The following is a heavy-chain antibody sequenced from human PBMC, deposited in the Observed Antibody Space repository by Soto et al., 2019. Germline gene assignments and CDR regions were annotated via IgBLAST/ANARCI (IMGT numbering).Heavy chain of an antibody. V-gene: IGHV3-11*06. D-gene: IGHD3-9*01. J-gene: IGHJ5*02. CDR2: ISSSSSYT. Sequence: GESLKISCAASGFTFSDYYMSWIRQAPGKGLEWVSYISSSSSYTNYADSVKGRFTISRDNAKNSLYLQMNSLRAEDTAVYYCARVRYFDWLLSNWFDPWGQGTLVTVSS. CDR1: GFTFSDYY. CDR3: ARVRYFDWLLSNWFDP.